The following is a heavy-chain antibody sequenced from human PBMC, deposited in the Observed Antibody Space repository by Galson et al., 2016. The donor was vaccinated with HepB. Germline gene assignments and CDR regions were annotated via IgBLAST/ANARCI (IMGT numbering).Heavy chain of an antibody. D-gene: IGHD6-19*01. V-gene: IGHV3-15*05. CDR3: TTEYSSTPGMDV. CDR1: GFTFSNAW. J-gene: IGHJ6*04. CDR2: IKSKTDGGTI. Sequence: LRLSCAASGFTFSNAWMSWVRQAPGKGLEWVGRIKSKTDGGTIDNAAPVKGRFTISRDDSKNTLYLQMNSLKTEDTAVYHCTTEYSSTPGMDVWGKGTTVTVSS.